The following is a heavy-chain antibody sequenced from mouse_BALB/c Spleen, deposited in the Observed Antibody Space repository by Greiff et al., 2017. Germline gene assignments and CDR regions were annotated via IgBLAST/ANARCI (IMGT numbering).Heavy chain of an antibody. Sequence: VQLQQSGAELAKPGASVTMSCKASGYTFTSYWMHWVKQRPGQGLEWIGYINPSTGYTEYNQKFKDKATLTADKSSSTAYMQLSSLTSEDSAVYYCARAHDYDYYFDYWGQGTTLTVSS. D-gene: IGHD2-4*01. J-gene: IGHJ2*01. CDR2: INPSTGYT. CDR3: ARAHDYDYYFDY. CDR1: GYTFTSYW. V-gene: IGHV1-7*01.